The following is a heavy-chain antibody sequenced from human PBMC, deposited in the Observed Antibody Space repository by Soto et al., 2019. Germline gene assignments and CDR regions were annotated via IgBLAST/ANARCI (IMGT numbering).Heavy chain of an antibody. Sequence: GASVKVSCKASGYTFTSHDINWVRQATGQGLEWMGWMNPNSGNTGYAQKFQGRVTMTRNTSISTAYMELSSLRSEDTAVYYCARGGGTFGGVIASAFDIWGQGTMVTVSS. CDR1: GYTFTSHD. D-gene: IGHD3-16*02. CDR3: ARGGGTFGGVIASAFDI. CDR2: MNPNSGNT. V-gene: IGHV1-8*01. J-gene: IGHJ3*02.